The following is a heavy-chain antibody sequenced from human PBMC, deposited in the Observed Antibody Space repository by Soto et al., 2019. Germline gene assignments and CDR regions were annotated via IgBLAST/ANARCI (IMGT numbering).Heavy chain of an antibody. V-gene: IGHV1-69*01. Sequence: QVQLVQSGAEVKKPGSSVKVSCKASGGTFSSYAISWVRQAPGQGLEWMGGIIPIFGTANYAQKFQGRVTITADESTSTAYMERSSLRSEDTAVYYCARGGIAAAGLYYYYYGMDVWGQGTTVTVSS. CDR1: GGTFSSYA. J-gene: IGHJ6*02. CDR2: IIPIFGTA. D-gene: IGHD6-13*01. CDR3: ARGGIAAAGLYYYYYGMDV.